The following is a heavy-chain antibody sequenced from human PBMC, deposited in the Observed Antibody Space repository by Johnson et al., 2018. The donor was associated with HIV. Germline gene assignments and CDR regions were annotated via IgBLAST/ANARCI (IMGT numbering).Heavy chain of an antibody. CDR1: GFTFSGFG. V-gene: IGHV3-30*03. CDR2: ISYDGGNK. D-gene: IGHD3-9*01. Sequence: VQVLESGGGVVQPGRSLRLSCAASGFTFSGFGLHWVRQAPGTGLEWLASISYDGGNKYYADSVRGRITISRDNTKNMVYLQMNSLRPEDTAVYYCARERFSDMLTGYHAFDVWGQGTMVTVSS. J-gene: IGHJ3*01. CDR3: ARERFSDMLTGYHAFDV.